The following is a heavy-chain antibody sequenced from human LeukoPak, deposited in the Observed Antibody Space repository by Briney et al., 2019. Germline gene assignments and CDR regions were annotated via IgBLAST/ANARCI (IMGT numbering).Heavy chain of an antibody. CDR1: RFTFSGSW. V-gene: IGHV3-74*01. J-gene: IGHJ4*02. CDR3: ARAGPNWRIDY. CDR2: INHDGSNI. D-gene: IGHD1-1*01. Sequence: GGSLRLSCAASRFTFSGSWIHWVRPAPGKGLLWVSLINHDGSNINYADSVKGRFTISRDTAKNTLYLQMNSLRAEDTAVYYCARAGPNWRIDYWGQGTLVTVSS.